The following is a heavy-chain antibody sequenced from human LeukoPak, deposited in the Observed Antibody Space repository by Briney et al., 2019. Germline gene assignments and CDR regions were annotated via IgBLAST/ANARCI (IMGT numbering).Heavy chain of an antibody. CDR3: ARASTTVPNLLDY. J-gene: IGHJ4*02. CDR2: IKTDGSTT. V-gene: IGHV3-74*01. CDR1: GFTFSTYW. D-gene: IGHD4-17*01. Sequence: GGSLRLSCAASGFTFSTYWMHWVRQAPGKGLVWVSGIKTDGSTTIYADSVKGRFTISRDNSKNTVYLQMNSLRAEDTAVYYCARASTTVPNLLDYWGQGTLVTVSS.